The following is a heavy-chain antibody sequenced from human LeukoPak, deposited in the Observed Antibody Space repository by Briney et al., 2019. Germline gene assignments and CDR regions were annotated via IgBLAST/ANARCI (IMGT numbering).Heavy chain of an antibody. D-gene: IGHD3-22*01. Sequence: PGGSLRLSCAASGFTFSSYSMNWVRQAPGKGLEWVGFIRANAYEGTTEYAASVKGRFTISRDDSRSVAYLQLNSLKSEDTAVYYCTRDYYYDSSGHKGDDAFEIWGQGTMVTVSS. J-gene: IGHJ3*02. CDR1: GFTFSSYS. V-gene: IGHV3-49*04. CDR2: IRANAYEGTT. CDR3: TRDYYYDSSGHKGDDAFEI.